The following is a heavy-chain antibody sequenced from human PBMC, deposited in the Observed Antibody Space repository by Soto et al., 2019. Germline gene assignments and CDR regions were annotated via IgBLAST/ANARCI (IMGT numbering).Heavy chain of an antibody. CDR3: ASACVLRYFDWLPCFGMDV. CDR2: IYYSGST. D-gene: IGHD3-9*01. V-gene: IGHV4-31*03. CDR1: GGSISSGGYY. J-gene: IGHJ6*02. Sequence: TVSGGSISSGGYYWSWIRQHPGKGLEWIGYIYYSGSTYYNPSLKSRVTISVDTSKNQFSLKLSSVTAADTAVYYCASACVLRYFDWLPCFGMDVWGQGTTVTVS.